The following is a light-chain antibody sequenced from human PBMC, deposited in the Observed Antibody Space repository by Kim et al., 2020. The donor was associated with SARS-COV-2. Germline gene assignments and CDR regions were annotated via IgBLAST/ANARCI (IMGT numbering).Light chain of an antibody. Sequence: EIVLTQSPGTLSLSPGERATLSCRASQSVSHNNLAWYQQKPGQAPRLLIHAASYRAGGSPDNFSGSGSGTDFTLTISRVEPEDFAMYYCQQYGSSPYTFGQGTKLEI. V-gene: IGKV3-20*01. CDR2: AAS. J-gene: IGKJ2*01. CDR3: QQYGSSPYT. CDR1: QSVSHNN.